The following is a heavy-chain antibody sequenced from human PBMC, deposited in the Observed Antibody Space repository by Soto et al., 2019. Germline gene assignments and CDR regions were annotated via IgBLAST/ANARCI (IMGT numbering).Heavy chain of an antibody. J-gene: IGHJ4*02. D-gene: IGHD6-6*01. Sequence: EVQLVQSGAEMKKPGESLKISCKGSGYSFTSYWIGWVRQMPGKGLEWMGIIYPGDSDTRYSPSFQGQVTISADKSISTAYLQWRSLKASDTAMYYCARLEYSSSSGFYYFDYWGQGTLVTVSS. V-gene: IGHV5-51*01. CDR2: IYPGDSDT. CDR3: ARLEYSSSSGFYYFDY. CDR1: GYSFTSYW.